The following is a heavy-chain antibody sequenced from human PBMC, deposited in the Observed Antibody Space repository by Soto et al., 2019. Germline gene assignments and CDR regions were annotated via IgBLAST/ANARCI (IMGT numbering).Heavy chain of an antibody. CDR2: IYHSGST. V-gene: IGHV4-30-2*01. D-gene: IGHD2-2*01. Sequence: SETLLLRCAVSGGPISSGGYSWSWIRQPPGKGLEWIGYIYHSGSTYYNPSLKSRVTISVDRSKNQFSLKLSSVTAADTAVYYCARVPDRWGQGTLVTVS. J-gene: IGHJ5*02. CDR3: ARVPDR. CDR1: GGPISSGGYS.